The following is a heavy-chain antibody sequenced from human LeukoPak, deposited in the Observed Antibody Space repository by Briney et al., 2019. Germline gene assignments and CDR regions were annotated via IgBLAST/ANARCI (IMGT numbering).Heavy chain of an antibody. V-gene: IGHV3-23*01. Sequence: QSGGSLRLSCAASGFTFSSYVMSWVRQAPGKGLEWVSDISGGGGRTYYADSVKGRFTISRDNSKNTLYLQMHSLRAEDTAVYYCAKVLTHYSDSSGYYPFGYFQHWGQGTLVTVSS. CDR2: ISGGGGRT. CDR3: AKVLTHYSDSSGYYPFGYFQH. D-gene: IGHD3-22*01. CDR1: GFTFSSYV. J-gene: IGHJ1*01.